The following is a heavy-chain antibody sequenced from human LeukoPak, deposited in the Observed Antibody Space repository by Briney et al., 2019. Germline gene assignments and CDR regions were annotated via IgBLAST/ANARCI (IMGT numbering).Heavy chain of an antibody. CDR1: GYTLTTYS. V-gene: IGHV1-18*01. J-gene: IGHJ1*01. CDR3: ATATQPRGYFLH. D-gene: IGHD2-2*01. Sequence: ASVKVSCKASGYTLTTYSLAWVRQAPGQSLEWMGWISVNNGGTNYAQSFQDRVTLTRDTSTSTAYLELRSLRSDDTAIIYCATATQPRGYFLHWGQGTLVTVSS. CDR2: ISVNNGGT.